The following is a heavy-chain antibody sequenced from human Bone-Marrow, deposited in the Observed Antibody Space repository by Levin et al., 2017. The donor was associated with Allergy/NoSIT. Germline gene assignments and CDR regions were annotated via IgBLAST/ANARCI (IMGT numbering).Heavy chain of an antibody. CDR1: GFTVNSNY. D-gene: IGHD3-10*01. CDR2: IYFGGDR. Sequence: LSLTCAASGFTVNSNYMSWVRQAPGKGLEWVSVIYFGGDRYYADSVKGRFTISRDYSNNTLYLQMNSLRAEDTAVYYCARATMIRGVSGGAFDIWGQGALVTVSS. V-gene: IGHV3-53*01. CDR3: ARATMIRGVSGGAFDI. J-gene: IGHJ3*02.